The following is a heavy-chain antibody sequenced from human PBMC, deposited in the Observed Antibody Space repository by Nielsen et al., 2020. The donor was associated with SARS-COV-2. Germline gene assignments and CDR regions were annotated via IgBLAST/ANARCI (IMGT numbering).Heavy chain of an antibody. CDR3: AKDKCQLLNYGMDV. D-gene: IGHD2-2*01. CDR1: GFTFSSYW. V-gene: IGHV3-7*05. J-gene: IGHJ6*02. Sequence: GGSLRLSCAASGFTFSSYWMSWVRQAPGKGLEWVANIKQDGSEKYYVDSVKGRFTISRDNSKNTLYLQMNSLRAEDTAVYYCAKDKCQLLNYGMDVWGQGTTVTVSS. CDR2: IKQDGSEK.